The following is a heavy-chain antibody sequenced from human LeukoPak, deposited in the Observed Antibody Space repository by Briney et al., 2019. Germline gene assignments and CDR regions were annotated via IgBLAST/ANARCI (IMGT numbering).Heavy chain of an antibody. D-gene: IGHD3-10*01. CDR1: GYTFTGYY. CDR2: INPNSGGT. V-gene: IGHV1-2*02. CDR3: ARRAFGSGSYYNYYFDY. Sequence: VASVKVSCKASGYTFTGYYMHWVRQAPGQGLEWMGWINPNSGGTNYAQKFQGRVTMTRDTSISTAYMELSRLRSDDTAVYYCARRAFGSGSYYNYYFDYWGQGTLVTVSS. J-gene: IGHJ4*02.